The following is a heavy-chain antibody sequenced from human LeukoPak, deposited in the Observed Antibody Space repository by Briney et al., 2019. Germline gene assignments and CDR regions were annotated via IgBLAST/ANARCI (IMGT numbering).Heavy chain of an antibody. CDR3: ARGEGRGSGSYYSY. CDR1: GFTFSSYD. V-gene: IGHV3-13*01. D-gene: IGHD3-10*01. J-gene: IGHJ4*02. CDR2: IGTAGDT. Sequence: GGSLRLSCAASGFTFSSYDMHWVRQATGKGLEWASAIGTAGDTYYPGSVKGRFTISRENAKNSLYLQMNSLRAGDTAVYYCARGEGRGSGSYYSYWGQGTLVTVSS.